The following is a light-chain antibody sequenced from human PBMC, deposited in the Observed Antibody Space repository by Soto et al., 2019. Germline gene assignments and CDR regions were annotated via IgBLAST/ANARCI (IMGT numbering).Light chain of an antibody. CDR3: SSHAGSNNLV. Sequence: QSALTQPASVSGSPGQSITISCTGTSSDVGAYNYVSWYQQHPDKAPKFLIYEVSRRPFGVPDRFSGSKSGNTASLTVSGLQAEDEADYYCSSHAGSNNLVFGGGTQLTVL. CDR1: SSDVGAYNY. J-gene: IGLJ3*02. V-gene: IGLV2-8*01. CDR2: EVS.